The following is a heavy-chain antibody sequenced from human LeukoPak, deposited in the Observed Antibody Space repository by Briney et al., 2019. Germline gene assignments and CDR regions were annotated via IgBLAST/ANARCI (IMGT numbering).Heavy chain of an antibody. CDR1: GGSISSSSYY. CDR3: XRHLHSGXWLVPTXFDY. V-gene: IGHV4-39*01. J-gene: IGHJ4*01. D-gene: IGHD6-19*01. CDR2: IYYSGST. Sequence: PSETLSLTCTVSGGSISSSSYYWGWIRQPPGKGLEWIGSIYYSGSTYYNPSLKSRVTISVDTSKNQFSLKLSSVTAADTAVYXCXRHLHSGXWLVPTXFDYWGXXXLXXVS.